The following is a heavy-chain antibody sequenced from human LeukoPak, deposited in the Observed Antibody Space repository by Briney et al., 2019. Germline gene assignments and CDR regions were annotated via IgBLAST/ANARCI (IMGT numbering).Heavy chain of an antibody. Sequence: HSGGSLRLSCAASGVTFSDYYMSWIRQAPGKGLEWVAVISDDGNNKYYADSVKGRFTISRDNSKNTLYLQMNGLRAEDTAVYYCARERDVGYCSSTGCHAPDYWGQGTLVTVSS. CDR3: ARERDVGYCSSTGCHAPDY. CDR2: ISDDGNNK. V-gene: IGHV3-30-3*01. CDR1: GVTFSDYY. D-gene: IGHD2-2*01. J-gene: IGHJ4*02.